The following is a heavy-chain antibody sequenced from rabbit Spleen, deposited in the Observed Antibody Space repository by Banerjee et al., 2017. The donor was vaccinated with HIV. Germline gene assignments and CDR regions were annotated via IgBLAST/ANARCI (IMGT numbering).Heavy chain of an antibody. Sequence: QEQLVESGGGLVQPEGSLTVTCKASGFSFGDRDVMCWVRQAPGKGLEWIACISDRSGRTDYATWAKGRFTISKTSSTTVTLQMTSLTVADTATYFCAREGSITTFAFDLWGPGTLVT. CDR1: GFSFGDRDV. CDR2: ISDRSGRT. CDR3: AREGSITTFAFDL. V-gene: IGHV1S45*01. J-gene: IGHJ4*01. D-gene: IGHD3-1*01.